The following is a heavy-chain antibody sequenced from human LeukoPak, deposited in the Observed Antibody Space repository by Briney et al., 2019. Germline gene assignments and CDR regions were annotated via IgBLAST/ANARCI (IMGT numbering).Heavy chain of an antibody. J-gene: IGHJ6*01. CDR1: GGTFSSYA. D-gene: IGHD5-18*01. Sequence: SVKVSCKASGGTFSSYAISWVRQAPGQGLEWMGRITPILGIANYAQKFQGRVTITADKSTSTAYMELSSLRSEDTAVYYCARDNVDTATYGLAVWGEGATFSLSP. CDR3: ARDNVDTATYGLAV. CDR2: ITPILGIA. V-gene: IGHV1-69*04.